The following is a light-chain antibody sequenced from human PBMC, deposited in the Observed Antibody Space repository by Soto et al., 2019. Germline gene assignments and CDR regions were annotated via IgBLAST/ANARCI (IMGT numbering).Light chain of an antibody. Sequence: EIVLTQPPGTLSLSPGETATLSCRASQTVSSTYLARYQQKPGQAPRLLINDASSRATGIPDRFRGSGSGTDFALTISRLEPEDFAVYFCQQYGTSPWKFGQGTKVAIK. CDR1: QTVSSTY. CDR3: QQYGTSPWK. CDR2: DAS. J-gene: IGKJ1*01. V-gene: IGKV3-20*01.